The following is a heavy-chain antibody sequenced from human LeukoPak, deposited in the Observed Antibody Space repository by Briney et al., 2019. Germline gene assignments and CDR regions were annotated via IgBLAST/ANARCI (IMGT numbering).Heavy chain of an antibody. CDR2: ISAYNGNT. V-gene: IGHV1-18*01. CDR3: ARYIAVGDFDY. CDR1: GYTFTSYA. J-gene: IGHJ4*02. Sequence: GASVKVSCKASGYTFTSYAMNWVRQAPGQGLEWMGWISAYNGNTNYAQKLQGRVTMTTDTSTSTAYMELRSLRSDDTAVYYCARYIAVGDFDYWGQGTLVTVSS. D-gene: IGHD6-19*01.